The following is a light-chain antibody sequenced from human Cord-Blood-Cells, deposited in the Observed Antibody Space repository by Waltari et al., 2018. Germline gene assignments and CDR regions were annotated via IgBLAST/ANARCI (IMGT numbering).Light chain of an antibody. CDR1: NTGSTS. V-gene: IGLV3-21*02. CDR2: DDS. Sequence: SYVLTQPPSASVAPGQTARLTCGGNNTGSTSVHWYQQKPGQAPVLVVYDDSDRPSGIPERFSGSNSGNTATLTISRVEAGDEADYYCQVWDSSSDHYVFGTGTKVTVL. J-gene: IGLJ1*01. CDR3: QVWDSSSDHYV.